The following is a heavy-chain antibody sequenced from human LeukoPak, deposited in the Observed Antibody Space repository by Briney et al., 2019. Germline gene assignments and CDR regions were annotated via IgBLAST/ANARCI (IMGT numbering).Heavy chain of an antibody. V-gene: IGHV3-21*01. Sequence: GGSLRLSCAASGFTFSSYSMNWVRQAPGKGLEWASSISSSSSYIYYAGSVKGRFTISRDNAKNSLYLQMNSLRAEDTAVYYCAREPEDTGFDYWGQGTLVTVSS. CDR1: GFTFSSYS. CDR2: ISSSSSYI. D-gene: IGHD1-14*01. J-gene: IGHJ4*02. CDR3: AREPEDTGFDY.